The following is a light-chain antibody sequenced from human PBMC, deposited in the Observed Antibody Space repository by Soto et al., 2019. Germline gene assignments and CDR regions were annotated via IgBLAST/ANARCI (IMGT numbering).Light chain of an antibody. J-gene: IGLJ2*01. CDR3: CSYAGSSTDVV. Sequence: QSALTQPASVSGSPGQSITISCTGTSSDVGSYNLVSWYQQHPGKAPKLMIYEGSKRPSGVSNRFSGSKSGNTASLTISGLLAEDEVDYCCCSYAGSSTDVVFGGGTKLTVL. CDR2: EGS. CDR1: SSDVGSYNL. V-gene: IGLV2-23*01.